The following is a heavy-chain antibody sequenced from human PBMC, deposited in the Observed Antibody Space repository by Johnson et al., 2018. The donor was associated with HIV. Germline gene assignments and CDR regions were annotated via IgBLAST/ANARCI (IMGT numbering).Heavy chain of an antibody. CDR2: ISSSGSTI. V-gene: IGHV3-11*01. CDR1: GFTVTNYH. CDR3: ARGNYYGSGSYGAFDI. J-gene: IGHJ3*02. D-gene: IGHD3-10*01. Sequence: QVQLVESGGGLIQPGGSLRLSCAASGFTVTNYHMSWVRQAPGKGLEWVSYISSSGSTIYYADSVKGRFTISRDNAKNSLYLQMNSLRAEDTALYYCARGNYYGSGSYGAFDIWGQGTMVTVSS.